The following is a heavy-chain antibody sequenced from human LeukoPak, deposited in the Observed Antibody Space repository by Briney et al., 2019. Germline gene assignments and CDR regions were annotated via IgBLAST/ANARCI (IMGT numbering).Heavy chain of an antibody. CDR3: ASPYCSGRSCYGMDV. D-gene: IGHD2-15*01. CDR1: GYTFTSYY. J-gene: IGHJ6*02. CDR2: INPSGGST. Sequence: ASVKVSCKASGYTFTSYYMQWVRQAPGQGLEWMGIINPSGGSTSYAQKFQGRVTMTRDTSTSTVYMELSSLRSEDTAVYHCASPYCSGRSCYGMDVWGQGTTVIVSS. V-gene: IGHV1-46*01.